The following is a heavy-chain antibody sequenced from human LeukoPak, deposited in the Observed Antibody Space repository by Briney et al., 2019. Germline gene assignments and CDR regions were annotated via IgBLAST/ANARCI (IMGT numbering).Heavy chain of an antibody. Sequence: GGSLRLSCAASGFTFSSYAMSWVRQAPGKGLEWVSAISGSGGSTCYADSVKGRLTISRDNSKNTLYLQMNSLRAEDTAVYYCATEKPVLLWFGESQGYFDYWGQGTLVTVSS. CDR3: ATEKPVLLWFGESQGYFDY. D-gene: IGHD3-10*01. CDR2: ISGSGGST. V-gene: IGHV3-23*01. J-gene: IGHJ4*02. CDR1: GFTFSSYA.